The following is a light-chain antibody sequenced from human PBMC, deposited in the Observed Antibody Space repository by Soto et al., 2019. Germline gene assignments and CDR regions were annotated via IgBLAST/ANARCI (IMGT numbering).Light chain of an antibody. Sequence: IQMTQSPSTLSGSVGDIVSIACRASQTISSWLAWYQQKPGKAPKLLIYKASTLKSGVPSRFSGSGSGTEFTLTVSSLQPDDFAVYYCQQYNNWPYTLGQGTRLEI. V-gene: IGKV1-5*03. CDR1: QTISSW. J-gene: IGKJ5*01. CDR3: QQYNNWPYT. CDR2: KAS.